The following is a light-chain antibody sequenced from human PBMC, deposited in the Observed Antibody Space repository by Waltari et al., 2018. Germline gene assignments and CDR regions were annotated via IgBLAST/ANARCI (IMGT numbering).Light chain of an antibody. CDR1: SSEVGGYNY. V-gene: IGLV2-14*03. Sequence: QSALTQPASVSGSPGQSITISCTGTSSEVGGYNYVSWYQQHPGKAPKLMIYDVSNRPSGVSNRFSVVNPGNTASLTISGLQAEDEADYYCSSYTSSSTLDVVIGGGTKLTVL. CDR3: SSYTSSSTLDVV. J-gene: IGLJ2*01. CDR2: DVS.